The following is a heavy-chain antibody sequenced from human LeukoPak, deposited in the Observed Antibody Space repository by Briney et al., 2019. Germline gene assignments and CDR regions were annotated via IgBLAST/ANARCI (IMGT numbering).Heavy chain of an antibody. Sequence: GGSLRLSCAASRFTFSSYWMSWVRQAPGGGLEWVANIEKDGSKKNYVDSVKGRFTISRDNAKISLFLQMNSLRDEDTAVYYCATTSDYRFEYWGQGTLVTVSS. CDR2: IEKDGSKK. J-gene: IGHJ4*02. D-gene: IGHD3-22*01. V-gene: IGHV3-7*01. CDR1: RFTFSSYW. CDR3: ATTSDYRFEY.